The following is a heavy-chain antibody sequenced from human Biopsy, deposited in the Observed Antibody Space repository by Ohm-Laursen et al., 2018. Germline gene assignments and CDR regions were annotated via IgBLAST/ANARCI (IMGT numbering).Heavy chain of an antibody. J-gene: IGHJ4*02. CDR3: ASRPNCGGDCSSGFDY. Sequence: GSSVKVSCKSSGFTFNRSAMQWVRQARGQRLAWIGWIVVGGGNTNYAQKFQERVTITRDMSTSTAYMELSSLRSEDTAVYYCASRPNCGGDCSSGFDYWGQGTLVTVSS. CDR1: GFTFNRSA. D-gene: IGHD2-21*02. CDR2: IVVGGGNT. V-gene: IGHV1-58*02.